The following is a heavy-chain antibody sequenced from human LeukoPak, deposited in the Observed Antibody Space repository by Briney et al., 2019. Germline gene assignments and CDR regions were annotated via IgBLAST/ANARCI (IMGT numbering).Heavy chain of an antibody. CDR2: ISSSSSYI. CDR3: ARPNYCSGGSCYDFFDY. V-gene: IGHV3-21*01. J-gene: IGHJ4*02. CDR1: GFTFSSYS. D-gene: IGHD2-15*01. Sequence: GGSLRLSCAASGFTFSSYSMNWVRQAPGKGLEWVSSISSSSSYIYYADSVKGRFTISRDNAKNSLYLQMNSLRAEDTAVYYCARPNYCSGGSCYDFFDYWGQGTLVTVSS.